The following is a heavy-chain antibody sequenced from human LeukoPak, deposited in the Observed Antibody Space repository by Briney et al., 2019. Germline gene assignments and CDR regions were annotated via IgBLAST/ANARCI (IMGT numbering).Heavy chain of an antibody. V-gene: IGHV3-21*01. Sequence: GGSLRLSCAASGFIFSNYAMHWVRQAPGKGLEWVASITSATSSSTKVYYSDSLKGRFTISRDNAKRSLSLQMNGLRDEDTAIYYCARSGVTHATVNWFDPWGQGTLVTVSS. CDR3: ARSGVTHATVNWFDP. D-gene: IGHD2-21*02. CDR2: ITSATSSSTKV. CDR1: GFIFSNYA. J-gene: IGHJ5*02.